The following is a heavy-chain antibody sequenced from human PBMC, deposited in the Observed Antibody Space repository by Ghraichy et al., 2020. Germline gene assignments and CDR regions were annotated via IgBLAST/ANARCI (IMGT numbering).Heavy chain of an antibody. J-gene: IGHJ2*01. CDR2: IYYSGST. CDR1: GGSVSSYY. CDR3: ARDRIVVEPTAIRRYWYFDL. V-gene: IGHV4-59*02. D-gene: IGHD2-2*01. Sequence: ESLNISCTVSGGSVSSYYWSWIRQPPGKGLEWIGYIYYSGSTNYNPSLKSRVTISVDKSKNQFSLKLSSVTAADTAVYYCARDRIVVEPTAIRRYWYFDLWGRGTLVAVSS.